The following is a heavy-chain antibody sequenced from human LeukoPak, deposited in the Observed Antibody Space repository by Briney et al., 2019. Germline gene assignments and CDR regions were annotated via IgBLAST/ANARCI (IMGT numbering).Heavy chain of an antibody. CDR1: GGSISSSSYY. Sequence: SETLSLTCTVSGGSISSSSYYWGWIRQPPGKGLEWIGSIYYSGSTYYNPSLKSRVTISVDTSKNQFSLKLSSVTAADTAVYYCAGGDSSGYYYYYYYMDVWGKGTTVTVSS. V-gene: IGHV4-39*01. CDR3: AGGDSSGYYYYYYYMDV. J-gene: IGHJ6*03. D-gene: IGHD3-22*01. CDR2: IYYSGST.